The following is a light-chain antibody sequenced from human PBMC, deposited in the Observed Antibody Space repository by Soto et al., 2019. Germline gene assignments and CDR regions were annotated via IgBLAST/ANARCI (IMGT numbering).Light chain of an antibody. Sequence: QSVLTQPASVSGSPGQSIAISCTGTSSVVGTYDYVSWFQQHPGKAPELMIFDVSNRPSGVSDRFSGSKSGSTASLTISGLQAEDEADYYCSSYTTSNTYVFGNGTKVTVL. CDR2: DVS. J-gene: IGLJ1*01. CDR1: SSVVGTYDY. V-gene: IGLV2-14*01. CDR3: SSYTTSNTYV.